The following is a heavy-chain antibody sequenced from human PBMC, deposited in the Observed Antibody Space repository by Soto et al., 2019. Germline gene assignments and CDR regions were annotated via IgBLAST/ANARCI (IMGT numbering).Heavy chain of an antibody. J-gene: IGHJ6*02. CDR1: GGTFSSYA. D-gene: IGHD6-13*01. CDR2: IIPIFGTA. V-gene: IGHV1-69*01. Sequence: QVQLVQSGAEVKKPGSSVKVSCKASGGTFSSYAISWVRQAPGQGLEWMGGIIPIFGTANYAQKFQGRVTITAEESTRTAYMELSSLRSEDTAVYYCARVPSSSWYDDYYYYGMDVWGQGTTVTVSS. CDR3: ARVPSSSWYDDYYYYGMDV.